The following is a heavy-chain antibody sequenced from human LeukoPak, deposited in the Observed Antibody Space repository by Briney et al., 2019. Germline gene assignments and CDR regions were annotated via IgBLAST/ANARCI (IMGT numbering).Heavy chain of an antibody. Sequence: GGSLRLSRAASGFTFSSHAMSWVRQPPGKGLEWVSAISGSGGSTYYADSVKGRFTISRDNSKNSLFLQMNSRRVEDTAVYFCAKVAGKDGYKDYLDYWGRGTLVTVSS. J-gene: IGHJ4*02. CDR3: AKVAGKDGYKDYLDY. V-gene: IGHV3-23*01. CDR2: ISGSGGST. CDR1: GFTFSSHA. D-gene: IGHD5-24*01.